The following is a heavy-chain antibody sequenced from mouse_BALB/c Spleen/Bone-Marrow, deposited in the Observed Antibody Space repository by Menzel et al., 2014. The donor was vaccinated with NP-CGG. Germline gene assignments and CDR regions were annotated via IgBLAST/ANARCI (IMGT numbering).Heavy chain of an antibody. Sequence: QVQLQQSGAELVMPGASVKMSCKASGYTFTDKWMHWVKQRPGQGLEWIGAIDTSDSYINYNQKFKGKASLTVDASSSTAYMHLSSLTSDDSAVYYCARGGHDFSLDYWGQGTSVIGSS. D-gene: IGHD2-4*01. CDR3: ARGGHDFSLDY. CDR2: IDTSDSYI. CDR1: GYTFTDKW. J-gene: IGHJ4*01. V-gene: IGHV1-69*01.